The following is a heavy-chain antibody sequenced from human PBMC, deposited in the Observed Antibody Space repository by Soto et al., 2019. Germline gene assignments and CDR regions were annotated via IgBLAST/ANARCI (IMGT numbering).Heavy chain of an antibody. CDR1: GFTFSSYG. V-gene: IGHV3-33*01. CDR3: ARGGSSWYVGDY. CDR2: IYYDGSNK. J-gene: IGHJ4*02. D-gene: IGHD6-13*01. Sequence: GGSLRLSCAASGFTFSSYGMHWVLQAPGKGLEWVAVIYYDGSNKYYADSVKGRFTISRDNSKNTLYLQMNSLRAEDTAVYYCARGGSSWYVGDYWGQGTLVTVSS.